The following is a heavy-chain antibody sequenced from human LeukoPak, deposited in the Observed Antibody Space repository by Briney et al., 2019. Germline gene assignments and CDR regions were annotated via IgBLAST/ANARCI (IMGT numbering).Heavy chain of an antibody. CDR1: GFTFSSYA. J-gene: IGHJ4*02. CDR3: AKDGTTTITFDY. CDR2: ISGSGGST. V-gene: IGHV3-23*01. Sequence: GGSLRLSCAASGFTFSSYAMSWVRQAPGKGLEYVPVISGSGGSTHYRDSVKGRFTISRDNSKNTLYLQMNSLRVEDTAVYYCAKDGTTTITFDYWGQGTLVTVSS. D-gene: IGHD1-1*01.